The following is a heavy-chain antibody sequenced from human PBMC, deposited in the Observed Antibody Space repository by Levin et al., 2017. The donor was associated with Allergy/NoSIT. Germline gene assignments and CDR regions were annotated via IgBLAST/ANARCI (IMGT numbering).Heavy chain of an antibody. CDR3: TREAVVAAAPHYFDS. D-gene: IGHD2-15*01. Sequence: SETLSLTCVISSSSITGDHYWAWVRQPPGKGLEWIGSIYHSGTSYYNPSLKSRVTISVDTSNNRFSVKLTSVPAADTAVYYCTREAVVAAAPHYFDSWGQGILVSVSS. V-gene: IGHV4-38-2*02. CDR1: SSSITGDHY. J-gene: IGHJ4*02. CDR2: IYHSGTS.